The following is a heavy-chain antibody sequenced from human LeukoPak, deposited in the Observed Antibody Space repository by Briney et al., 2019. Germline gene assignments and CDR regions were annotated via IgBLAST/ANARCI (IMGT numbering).Heavy chain of an antibody. Sequence: QTGGSLRLSCVASGFTFSSYAMSWVRQAPGKGLEWVSGISDSGGSTYYADSVKGRFTISRDNSKNTLYLQMNSLRAEDTAVYYCATRERYCSSTSCYEWFDPWGQGTLVTVSS. CDR1: GFTFSSYA. V-gene: IGHV3-23*01. D-gene: IGHD2-2*01. J-gene: IGHJ5*02. CDR2: ISDSGGST. CDR3: ATRERYCSSTSCYEWFDP.